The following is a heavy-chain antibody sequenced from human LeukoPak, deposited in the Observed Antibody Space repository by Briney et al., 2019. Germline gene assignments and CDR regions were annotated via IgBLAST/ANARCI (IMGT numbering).Heavy chain of an antibody. Sequence: GGSLRLSCAASGFTFSSYSMYWVRQAPGKGLEWVSSISSSSSYIYYADSVKGRFTISRDNAKNSLYLQMNSLRAEDTAVYYCAGEWYDSSGYYFGWGQGTLVTVSS. CDR3: AGEWYDSSGYYFG. CDR2: ISSSSSYI. CDR1: GFTFSSYS. J-gene: IGHJ4*02. V-gene: IGHV3-21*01. D-gene: IGHD3-22*01.